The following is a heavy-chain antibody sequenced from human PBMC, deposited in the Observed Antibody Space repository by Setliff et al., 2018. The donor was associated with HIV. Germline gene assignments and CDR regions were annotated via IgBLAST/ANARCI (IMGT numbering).Heavy chain of an antibody. CDR2: IRNDGSDK. CDR1: GFTFSSYG. CDR3: AREPHELRYFDWLLYPAYYYYGMDV. D-gene: IGHD3-9*01. Sequence: PGGSLRLSCAASGFTFSSYGMHWVRQAPGRGLEWVAFIRNDGSDKHYVESVKGRFTISRDNAKNSLFLQMKSLRAEDTAVYYCAREPHELRYFDWLLYPAYYYYGMDVWGQGTTVNVSS. J-gene: IGHJ6*02. V-gene: IGHV3-30*02.